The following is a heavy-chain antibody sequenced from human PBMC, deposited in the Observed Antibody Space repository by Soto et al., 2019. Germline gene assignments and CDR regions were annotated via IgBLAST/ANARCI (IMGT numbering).Heavy chain of an antibody. CDR2: VYYSGSS. CDR3: ARGEDAFFYYGLDV. CDR1: GGSISSGGYY. V-gene: IGHV4-61*08. J-gene: IGHJ6*02. Sequence: NPSETLSLTCTVSGGSISSGGYYWSWIRQHPGKGLEWIGYVYYSGSSTSNPSLKSRVTMSADTSKNQLSLKVRSVTAADTAVYYCARGEDAFFYYGLDVWGQGITVTVSS.